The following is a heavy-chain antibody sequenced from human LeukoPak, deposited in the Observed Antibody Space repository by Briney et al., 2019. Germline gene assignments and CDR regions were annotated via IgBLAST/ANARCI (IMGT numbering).Heavy chain of an antibody. D-gene: IGHD6-13*01. CDR3: ARAEGLSSWSSYFFDY. CDR2: INHSGST. Sequence: PSETLSLTCAVYGGSFSGYYWSWIRQPPGKGLEWIGEINHSGSTNYNPSLKSRVTISVDTSKNQFSLKLSSVTAADTAVYYCARAEGLSSWSSYFFDYWGQGALVTVSS. CDR1: GGSFSGYY. V-gene: IGHV4-34*01. J-gene: IGHJ4*02.